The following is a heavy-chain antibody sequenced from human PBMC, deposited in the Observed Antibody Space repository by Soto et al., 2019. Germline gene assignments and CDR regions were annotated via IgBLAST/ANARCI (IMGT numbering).Heavy chain of an antibody. CDR3: AAPRDEYGSGVSWFTYGMDI. V-gene: IGHV3-23*01. Sequence: GGSLRLSCLASGFTFSDFAMTWVRHVPGRGLEWAASLDGAGGSTYYAESVRGRFSISRDNSQNTLFLQMKRLTVDDTAIYYCAAPRDEYGSGVSWFTYGMDIWGQGTTVTVSS. J-gene: IGHJ6*02. CDR1: GFTFSDFA. D-gene: IGHD3-10*01. CDR2: LDGAGGST.